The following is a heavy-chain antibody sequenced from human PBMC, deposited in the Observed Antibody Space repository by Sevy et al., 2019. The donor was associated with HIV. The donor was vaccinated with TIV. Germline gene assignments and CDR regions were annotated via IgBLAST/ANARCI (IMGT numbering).Heavy chain of an antibody. CDR1: GFTFSDYY. CDR3: ARVTITMIVVVRRVDY. V-gene: IGHV3-11*01. D-gene: IGHD3-22*01. J-gene: IGHJ4*02. CDR2: ISSSGSTI. Sequence: GGSLRLSCAASGFTFSDYYMSWIRQAPGKGLEWVSYISSSGSTIHYADSVKGRFTISRDNAKNSLYLQMNSLRAEDTAVYYCARVTITMIVVVRRVDYWGQGTLVTVSS.